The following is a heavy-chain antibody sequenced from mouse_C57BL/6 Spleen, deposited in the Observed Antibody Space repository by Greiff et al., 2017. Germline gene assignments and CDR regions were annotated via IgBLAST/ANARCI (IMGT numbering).Heavy chain of an antibody. D-gene: IGHD2-10*01. CDR3: ARHEDATYYGNFFAY. V-gene: IGHV1-62-2*01. Sequence: VQLVESGAELVKPGASVKLSCKASGYTFTEYTIHWVKQRSGQGLEWIGWFYPGSGSIKYNEKFKDKATLTADKSSSTVYMELRRLTSEDSAVYFCARHEDATYYGNFFAYWGQGTLVTVSA. CDR1: GYTFTEYT. J-gene: IGHJ3*01. CDR2: FYPGSGSI.